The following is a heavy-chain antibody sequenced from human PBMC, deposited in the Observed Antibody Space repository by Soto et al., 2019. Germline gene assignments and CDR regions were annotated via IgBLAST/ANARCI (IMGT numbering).Heavy chain of an antibody. CDR2: ISPTGGST. D-gene: IGHD1-7*01. J-gene: IGHJ4*02. CDR1: GFTFSNYA. CDR3: AKRRGNSRGVFDY. V-gene: IGHV3-23*01. Sequence: GGSLRLSCAASGFTFSNYAMSRVRQAPGKGLEWVSAISPTGGSTYYADSVKGRFTISRDNSKNTLFLQINSLGAEDTAFYFCAKRRGNSRGVFDYWGQGTLVTVSS.